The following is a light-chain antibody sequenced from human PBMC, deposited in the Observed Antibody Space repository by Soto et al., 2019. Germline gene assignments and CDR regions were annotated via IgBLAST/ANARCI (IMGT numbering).Light chain of an antibody. Sequence: LTKFTTTLSVSPGERVTLSCMGSQSVSGDLAWYHHKPGQAPRLLIYDASTRALDTPARFAGSGSGTEFTLTISSLQSEDFAVYFCQLDNSWPITFGQGTRVDI. V-gene: IGKV3-15*01. J-gene: IGKJ5*01. CDR1: QSVSGD. CDR2: DAS. CDR3: QLDNSWPIT.